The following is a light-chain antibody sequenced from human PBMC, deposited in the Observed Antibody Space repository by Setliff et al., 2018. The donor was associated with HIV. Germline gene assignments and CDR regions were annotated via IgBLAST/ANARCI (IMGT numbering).Light chain of an antibody. J-gene: IGLJ1*01. V-gene: IGLV1-44*01. CDR3: AAWDVGLSAFYV. CDR1: HSNIGSNT. Sequence: QSALTQPPSTSGTPGHRVIISCSGSHSNIGSNTVNWFQQLPGTAPKLLIYNNDQRPSGVPDRFSGSKSGTSASLAISGLQSEDEAEYYCAAWDVGLSAFYVFGSGTRSPS. CDR2: NND.